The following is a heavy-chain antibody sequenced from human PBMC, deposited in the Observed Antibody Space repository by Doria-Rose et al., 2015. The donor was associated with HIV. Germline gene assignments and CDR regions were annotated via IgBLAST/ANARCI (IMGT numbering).Heavy chain of an antibody. CDR2: IFSDDDR. CDR1: GVSLSSPGVG. V-gene: IGHV2-26*01. D-gene: IGHD6-13*01. J-gene: IGHJ4*02. CDR3: ARIKSSRWYHKYYFDF. Sequence: QVTLKESGPVLVKPTETLTLTCTVSGVSLSSPGVGVSWIRQPPGKALEWLANIFSDDDRSYKTSLKSRLTISRGTSRSQVVLTVTDMDPVDTATYYCARIKSSRWYHKYYFDFWGQGTLVIVSA.